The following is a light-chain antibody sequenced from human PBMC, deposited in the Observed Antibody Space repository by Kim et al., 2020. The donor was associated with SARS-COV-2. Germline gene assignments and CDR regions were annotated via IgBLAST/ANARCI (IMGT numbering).Light chain of an antibody. J-gene: IGLJ2*01. CDR3: QAWDSSTVV. V-gene: IGLV3-1*01. Sequence: VSPGQTASITCSGHKLGDKYVCLYQQKPGQSPVLVIYQDSKRPSGIPERFSGSNSGNTATLTISGTQAMDEADYYCQAWDSSTVVFGGGTQLTVL. CDR2: QDS. CDR1: KLGDKY.